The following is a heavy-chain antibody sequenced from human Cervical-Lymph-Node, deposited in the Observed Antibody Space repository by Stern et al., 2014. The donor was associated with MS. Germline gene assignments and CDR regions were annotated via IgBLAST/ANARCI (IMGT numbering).Heavy chain of an antibody. CDR3: ALSSVTSDRWYSLGYDL. CDR2: ILPVFGTP. V-gene: IGHV1-69*01. J-gene: IGHJ5*02. CDR1: GGTFSKFP. Sequence: QVQLVQSGAEVTKPGSSVKVSCKASGGTFSKFPSSWVRQAPGQGLEWMGGILPVFGTPTYAQEFRGRCTISADVSTSTVYMELSSLRSDDTAIYYCALSSVTSDRWYSLGYDLWGQGTLVTVSS. D-gene: IGHD6-13*01.